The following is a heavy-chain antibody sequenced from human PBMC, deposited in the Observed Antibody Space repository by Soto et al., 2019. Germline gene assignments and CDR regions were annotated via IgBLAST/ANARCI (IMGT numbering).Heavy chain of an antibody. CDR1: GGSVSSGCYY. Sequence: SETLSLTCTVSGGSVSSGCYYWSWIRQHPGKGLEWIGYIHYIGSAYYNPSLRSRLTISVDTSKNQFSLKLSSVTAADTALYFCARSYNDFYVAPYYWGQGTLVTVSS. J-gene: IGHJ4*02. CDR3: ARSYNDFYVAPYY. CDR2: IHYIGSA. D-gene: IGHD3-3*01. V-gene: IGHV4-31*03.